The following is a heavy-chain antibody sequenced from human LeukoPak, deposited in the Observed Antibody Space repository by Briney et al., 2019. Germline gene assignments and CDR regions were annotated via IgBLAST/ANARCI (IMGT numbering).Heavy chain of an antibody. CDR2: ISSSSSTI. CDR1: GFTFSTYS. D-gene: IGHD1-1*01. CDR3: ARDGLEPDY. V-gene: IGHV3-48*01. J-gene: IGHJ4*02. Sequence: GGSLRLSCAASGFTFSTYSLIWVRQAPGKGLEWVSYISSSSSTIYYADSGKGRFTISRDNAKNSLSLQMNSLRAEDTAVYYCARDGLEPDYWGQGTLVTVSS.